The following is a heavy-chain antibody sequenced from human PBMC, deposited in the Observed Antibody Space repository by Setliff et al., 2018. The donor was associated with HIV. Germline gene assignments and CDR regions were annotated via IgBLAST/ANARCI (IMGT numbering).Heavy chain of an antibody. CDR2: IYYSGST. Sequence: SETLSLTCTVSGGSISSHYWSWIRQPPGKGLEWIGYIYYSGSTNDNPSLKSRVTISAGPSKNQFSLKLTSVTAADTAVYYCGRLSETAMASFDSWGQGILVTVSS. CDR1: GGSISSHY. CDR3: GRLSETAMASFDS. V-gene: IGHV4-59*08. D-gene: IGHD2-21*02. J-gene: IGHJ4*02.